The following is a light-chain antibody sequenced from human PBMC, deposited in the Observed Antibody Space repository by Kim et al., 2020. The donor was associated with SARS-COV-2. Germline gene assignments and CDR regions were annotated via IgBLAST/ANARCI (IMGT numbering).Light chain of an antibody. CDR3: QHYDSYTYT. V-gene: IGKV1-5*01. Sequence: DIYMTQSPSTLSASVGDRVTITCRASQSISLFAWYQQKPGKAPKLLIYQASTLESGVPSRFSGSGSGTEFSLTISSLQPDDFAIYHCQHYDSYTYTFGQGTKLE. J-gene: IGKJ2*01. CDR1: QSISL. CDR2: QAS.